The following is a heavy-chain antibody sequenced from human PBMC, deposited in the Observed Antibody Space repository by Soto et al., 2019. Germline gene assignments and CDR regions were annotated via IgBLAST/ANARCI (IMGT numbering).Heavy chain of an antibody. J-gene: IGHJ6*02. Sequence: ASVKVSFKASGYSFTRYGIGWARQAPGQGLEWMGWINAYNGNTNYAQNLQGRLTLTTDTSTTTAYMELRSLRSNDTAIYYCAMVDVYVTPSPQDVWGQGTTVTV. V-gene: IGHV1-18*01. D-gene: IGHD3-16*01. CDR2: INAYNGNT. CDR1: GYSFTRYG. CDR3: AMVDVYVTPSPQDV.